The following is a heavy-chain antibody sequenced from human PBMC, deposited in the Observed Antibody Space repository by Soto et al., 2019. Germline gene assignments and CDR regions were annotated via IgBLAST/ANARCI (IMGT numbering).Heavy chain of an antibody. Sequence: GESLKISCKGSGYSFTSYWIGWVRQMPGKGLEWMGIIYPGDSDTRYSPSFQGQVTISADKSISTAYLQWSSLKASDTAMYYCATQRRHYPSSGLAYYYGMDVWGQGTTVTVSS. CDR1: GYSFTSYW. V-gene: IGHV5-51*01. CDR2: IYPGDSDT. J-gene: IGHJ6*02. CDR3: ATQRRHYPSSGLAYYYGMDV. D-gene: IGHD3-22*01.